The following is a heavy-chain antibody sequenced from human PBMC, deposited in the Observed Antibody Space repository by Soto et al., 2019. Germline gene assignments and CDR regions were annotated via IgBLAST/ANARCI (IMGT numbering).Heavy chain of an antibody. J-gene: IGHJ4*02. Sequence: VQLQQWGAGLLNPSETLSLTCAVYGGSFSGYHWRWFRQPPGKGLEWIGEINPSGSINYNPSLKSRVTISVDTSKIQFSLNLSSVTAADTAVYYCATFVGATTVTRGSPRDYWGQGTLVTVSS. CDR2: INPSGSI. D-gene: IGHD4-4*01. CDR3: ATFVGATTVTRGSPRDY. V-gene: IGHV4-34*01. CDR1: GGSFSGYH.